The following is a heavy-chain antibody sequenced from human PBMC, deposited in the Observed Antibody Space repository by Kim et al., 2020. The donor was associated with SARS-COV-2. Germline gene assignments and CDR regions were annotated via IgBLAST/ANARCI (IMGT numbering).Heavy chain of an antibody. D-gene: IGHD3-16*01. CDR1: GFTFSSYS. Sequence: GGSLRLSCAASGFTFSSYSMNWVRQAPGKGLEWVSYISSSSSTIYYADSVKSRFTISRDNAKNSLYLQMNSLRAEDTAVYYCARDLGGYFDYWGQGTLVTVSS. V-gene: IGHV3-48*01. J-gene: IGHJ4*02. CDR3: ARDLGGYFDY. CDR2: ISSSSSTI.